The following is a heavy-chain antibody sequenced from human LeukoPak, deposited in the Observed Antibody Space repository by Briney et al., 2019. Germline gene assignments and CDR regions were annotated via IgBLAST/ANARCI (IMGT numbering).Heavy chain of an antibody. CDR2: IIPIFGTA. Sequence: SVKVSCKASGGTFSSYAISWVRQAPGQGLEWMGGIIPIFGTANYAQKFQGRVTITADESTSTAYMELSSLRSEDTAVYYCASPYSRGYSYGYILDYWGQGTLVTVSS. D-gene: IGHD5-18*01. CDR3: ASPYSRGYSYGYILDY. CDR1: GGTFSSYA. J-gene: IGHJ4*02. V-gene: IGHV1-69*13.